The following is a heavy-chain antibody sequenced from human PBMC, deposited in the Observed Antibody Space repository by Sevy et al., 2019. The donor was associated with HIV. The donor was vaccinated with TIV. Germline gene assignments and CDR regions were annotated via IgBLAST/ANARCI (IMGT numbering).Heavy chain of an antibody. CDR3: ARDTGGIGMDV. CDR1: GFTFSSHW. CDR2: INQDGSAK. Sequence: GGPLRPSCAASGFTFSSHWMSWVRQAPGKGLEWVANINQDGSAKYYVDSVKGRFTISQDNAKNSLSLQMNSLGAEDTAVYYCARDTGGIGMDVWGQGATVTVSS. D-gene: IGHD6-13*01. J-gene: IGHJ6*02. V-gene: IGHV3-7*01.